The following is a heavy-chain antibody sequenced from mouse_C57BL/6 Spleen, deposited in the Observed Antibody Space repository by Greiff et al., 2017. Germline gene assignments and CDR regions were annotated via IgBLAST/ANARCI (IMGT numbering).Heavy chain of an antibody. D-gene: IGHD1-1*01. J-gene: IGHJ1*03. V-gene: IGHV5-16*01. CDR3: AREDYGSPYWYFDV. CDR2: INYDGSST. CDR1: GFTFSDYY. Sequence: EVQRVESEGGLVQPGSSMKLSCTASGFTFSDYYMAWVRQVPEKGLEWVANINYDGSSTYYLDSLKSRFIISRDNAKNILYLQMISLKSEDTATYYCAREDYGSPYWYFDVWGTGTTVTVSS.